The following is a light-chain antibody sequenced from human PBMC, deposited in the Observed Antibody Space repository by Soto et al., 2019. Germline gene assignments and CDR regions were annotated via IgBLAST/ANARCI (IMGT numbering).Light chain of an antibody. V-gene: IGKV1-8*01. J-gene: IGKJ1*01. CDR3: KQYYSYPWT. Sequence: AIRMTQSPSSLSASTGDRVTITCRASQGISSYLAWYQQKPGKAPKLLIYAASTLQSGVPSRFSGSGSGTDFTLTINCLQSEDFATYYCKQYYSYPWTFGQGTKVDI. CDR1: QGISSY. CDR2: AAS.